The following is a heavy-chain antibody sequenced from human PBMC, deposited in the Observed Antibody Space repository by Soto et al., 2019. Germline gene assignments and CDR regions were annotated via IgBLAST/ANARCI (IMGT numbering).Heavy chain of an antibody. CDR2: INPNSGGT. D-gene: IGHD2-2*01. CDR3: ARAMYPDAFDI. J-gene: IGHJ3*02. CDR1: GYTFTGYY. Sequence: ASVKVSCKASGYTFTGYYMHLVRQAPGQGLEWMGWINPNSGGTNYAQKFQGWVTMTRDTSISTAYMELSRLRSDDTAVYYCARAMYPDAFDIWGQGTMVTVSS. V-gene: IGHV1-2*04.